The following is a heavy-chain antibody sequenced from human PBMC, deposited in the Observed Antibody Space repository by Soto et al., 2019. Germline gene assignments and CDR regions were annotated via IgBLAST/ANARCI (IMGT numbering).Heavy chain of an antibody. V-gene: IGHV3-30*18. D-gene: IGHD6-6*01. J-gene: IGHJ4*02. CDR3: AKEMFLRTVRDSSSPLGSY. CDR1: GVTFSSYG. Sequence: GGSLRVSYPASGVTFSSYGMHGVRQAPGKGLEWVAVISYDGSNKYYADSVKGRFTISRDNSKNTLYLQMNSLRAEDTAVYYCAKEMFLRTVRDSSSPLGSYCVQRTPVTVSS. CDR2: ISYDGSNK.